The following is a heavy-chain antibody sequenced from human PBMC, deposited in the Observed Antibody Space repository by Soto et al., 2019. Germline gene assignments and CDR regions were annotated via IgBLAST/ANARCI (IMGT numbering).Heavy chain of an antibody. CDR2: ISSSSSTI. V-gene: IGHV3-48*01. CDR3: AREIVVARGASYFDY. D-gene: IGHD2-2*01. CDR1: GLTFSSYS. Sequence: PGGSLRLSCAASGLTFSSYSMNWVRQAPGKGLEWVSYISSSSSTIYYADSVKGRFTISRDNAKNSLYLQMNSLRAEDTAVYYCAREIVVARGASYFDYWGPGTLVTVSS. J-gene: IGHJ4*02.